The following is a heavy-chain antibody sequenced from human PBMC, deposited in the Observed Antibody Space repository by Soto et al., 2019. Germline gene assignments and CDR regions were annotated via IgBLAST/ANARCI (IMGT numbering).Heavy chain of an antibody. CDR2: INPSGGST. CDR1: GYTFTSYY. Sequence: ASVKVSFKASGYTFTSYYMHWVRQAPGQGLEWMGIINPSGGSTSYAQKFQGRVTMTRDTSTSTVYMELSSLRSEDTAVYYCARVRHYYGSGSYYGLDYWGQGTLVTVSS. V-gene: IGHV1-46*01. J-gene: IGHJ4*02. CDR3: ARVRHYYGSGSYYGLDY. D-gene: IGHD3-10*01.